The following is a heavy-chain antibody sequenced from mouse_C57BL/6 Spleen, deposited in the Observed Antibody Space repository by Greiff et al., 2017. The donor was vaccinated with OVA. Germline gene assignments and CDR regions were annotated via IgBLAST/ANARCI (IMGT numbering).Heavy chain of an antibody. Sequence: EVKLMESGGGLVKPGGSLKLSCAASGFTFSDYGMHWVRQAPEKGLEWVAYISSGSSTIYYADTVKGRFTISRDNAKNTLFLQMTSLRSEDTAMYYCARPGIYWYFDGWGTGTTVTVSS. V-gene: IGHV5-17*01. CDR1: GFTFSDYG. J-gene: IGHJ1*03. CDR2: ISSGSSTI. CDR3: ARPGIYWYFDG.